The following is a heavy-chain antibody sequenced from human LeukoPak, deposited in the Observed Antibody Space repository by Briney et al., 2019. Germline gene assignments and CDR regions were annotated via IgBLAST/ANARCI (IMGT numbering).Heavy chain of an antibody. D-gene: IGHD6-13*01. V-gene: IGHV1-2*02. J-gene: IGHJ4*02. CDR3: ARDSGSSSFTHFDY. CDR2: VDPNSGGT. CDR1: GYTFIDYY. Sequence: ASVKVSCKASGYTFIDYYMHWVRQAPGQGLEWMGWVDPNSGGTNYAQKFQGRVTLTRDTSISTAYMELYRLTSDDTAMYYCARDSGSSSFTHFDYWAQGTLVTVSP.